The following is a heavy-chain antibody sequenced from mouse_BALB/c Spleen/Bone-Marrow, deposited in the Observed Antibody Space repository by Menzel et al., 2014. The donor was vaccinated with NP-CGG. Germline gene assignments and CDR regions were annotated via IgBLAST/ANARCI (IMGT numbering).Heavy chain of an antibody. CDR3: ARFRSYTMDF. CDR2: ILPGSDST. CDR1: GYTFSNLW. V-gene: IGHV1-9*01. J-gene: IGHJ4*01. Sequence: QVQLQQSGAELMKPGAPVKISCKATGYTFSNLWIEWMKQRPGHGLEWIGEILPGSDSTKYHEKFKGKATFTADPSTKTVYMQLSSLTSEDSAVYYCARFRSYTMDFWGQGTSVTVSS.